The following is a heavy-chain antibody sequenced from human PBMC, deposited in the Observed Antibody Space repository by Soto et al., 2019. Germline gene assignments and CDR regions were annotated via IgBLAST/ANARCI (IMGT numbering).Heavy chain of an antibody. CDR2: ISSAAGT. J-gene: IGHJ4*02. D-gene: IGHD5-12*01. V-gene: IGHV3-53*01. CDR3: ERKGDGYNHALDY. Sequence: GGSLRLSCAASGFTVNSNYMSWVRQAPGKGLEWVSLISSAAGTYYADSVKGRFTISRDNSKNTLYLQMNSLRAEDTAVYYWERKGDGYNHALDYWGQGTLVTVSS. CDR1: GFTVNSNY.